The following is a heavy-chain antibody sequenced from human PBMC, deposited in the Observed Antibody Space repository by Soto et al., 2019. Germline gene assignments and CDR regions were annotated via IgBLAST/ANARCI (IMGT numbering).Heavy chain of an antibody. Sequence: GGSLRLSCTASGVTFGDYAMSWFRQAPGKGLEWVGFIRSKAYGGTTEYAASVKGRFTISRDDSKSIAYLQMNSLKTEDTAVYYCTTGGEWLQGGYFDYWGQGTLVTVSS. V-gene: IGHV3-49*03. CDR3: TTGGEWLQGGYFDY. CDR2: IRSKAYGGTT. D-gene: IGHD5-12*01. CDR1: GVTFGDYA. J-gene: IGHJ4*02.